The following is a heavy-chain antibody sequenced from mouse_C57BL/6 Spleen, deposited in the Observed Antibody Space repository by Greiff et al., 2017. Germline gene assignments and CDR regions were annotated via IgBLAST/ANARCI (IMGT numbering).Heavy chain of an antibody. D-gene: IGHD2-4*01. Sequence: QVQLQQPGTELVKPGASVKPSCKASGYTFTSYWMHWVKQRPGQGLEWIGNINPSNGGTNYNEKFKNKPTLTVDKSSSTAYMQLSSLTSEDSAVYYCASYDYDGYFDVWGTGTTVTVSS. CDR2: INPSNGGT. J-gene: IGHJ1*03. CDR3: ASYDYDGYFDV. CDR1: GYTFTSYW. V-gene: IGHV1-53*01.